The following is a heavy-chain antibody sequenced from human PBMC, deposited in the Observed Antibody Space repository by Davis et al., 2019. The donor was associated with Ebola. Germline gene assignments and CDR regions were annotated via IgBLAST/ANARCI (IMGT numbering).Heavy chain of an antibody. Sequence: GGSLRLSCAASGFNISYNYMNWVRQAPGKGLEWVSIIYSSGSTDYAESVKGRFTVSRDTSKNILYLQMNSLRAEDTAVYYCARDQGNDFWSRYGMDVWGKGTTVTVSS. D-gene: IGHD3-3*01. J-gene: IGHJ6*04. V-gene: IGHV3-53*01. CDR2: IYSSGST. CDR1: GFNISYNY. CDR3: ARDQGNDFWSRYGMDV.